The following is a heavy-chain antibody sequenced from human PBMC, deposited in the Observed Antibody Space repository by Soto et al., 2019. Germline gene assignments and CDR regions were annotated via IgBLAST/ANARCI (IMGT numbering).Heavy chain of an antibody. CDR2: INAGNGNT. V-gene: IGHV1-3*01. D-gene: IGHD4-17*01. Sequence: VSVEVSCKASGYTFTSYAMHWVRQAPGQRLEWMGWINAGNGNTKYSQKFQGRVTITRDTSASTAYMELSSRRSEDTAVYYCARGGDYGDYDRNFDYWGQGTLVTVSS. J-gene: IGHJ4*02. CDR1: GYTFTSYA. CDR3: ARGGDYGDYDRNFDY.